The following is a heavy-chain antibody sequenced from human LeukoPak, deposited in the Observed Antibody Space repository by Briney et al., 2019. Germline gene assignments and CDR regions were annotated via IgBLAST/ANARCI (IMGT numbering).Heavy chain of an antibody. CDR1: GGSISSSSYY. V-gene: IGHV4-39*01. CDR3: ARSSGYYYMDV. J-gene: IGHJ6*03. CDR2: IYYSGST. Sequence: PSETLSLTCTVSGGSISSSSYYWGWIRQPPGKGLEWIGSIYYSGSTYYNPSLKSRVTISVDTSKNQFSLKLSSVTAADTAVYYCARSSGYYYMDVWGKGTTVTVSS.